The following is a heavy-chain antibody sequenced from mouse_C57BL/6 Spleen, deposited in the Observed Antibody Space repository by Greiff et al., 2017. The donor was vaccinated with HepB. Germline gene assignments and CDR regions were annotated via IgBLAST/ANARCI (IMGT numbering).Heavy chain of an antibody. CDR2: IDPSDSYT. Sequence: QVQLQQPGAELVKPGASVKLSCKASGYTFTSYWMQWVKQRPGQGLEWIGEIDPSDSYTNYNQKFKGKATLTVDTSSSTAYMQLSSLTSEDSAVYYCARNGNYDYWGQGTTLTVSS. D-gene: IGHD2-1*01. CDR3: ARNGNYDY. J-gene: IGHJ2*01. V-gene: IGHV1-50*01. CDR1: GYTFTSYW.